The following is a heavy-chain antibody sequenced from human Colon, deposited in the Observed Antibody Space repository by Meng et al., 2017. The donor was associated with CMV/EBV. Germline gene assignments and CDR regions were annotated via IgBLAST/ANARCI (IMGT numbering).Heavy chain of an antibody. J-gene: IGHJ4*02. CDR2: ISSSSSYI. V-gene: IGHV3-21*01. Sequence: GGSLRLSCAASGFTFSSYSMNWVRQAPGKGLEWVSSISSSSSYIYYADSVKGRFTISRDNAKNSLYLQMNSLRVEDTAVYYCATDTARVRGYWGQGTLVTVSS. CDR1: GFTFSSYS. D-gene: IGHD3-10*01. CDR3: ATDTARVRGY.